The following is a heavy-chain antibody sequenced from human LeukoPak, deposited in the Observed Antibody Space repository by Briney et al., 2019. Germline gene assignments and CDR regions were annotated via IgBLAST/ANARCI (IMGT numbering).Heavy chain of an antibody. V-gene: IGHV3-74*03. CDR2: IDPYETPTTT. CDR1: GFTFGSFW. J-gene: IGHJ4*02. CDR3: AREDTAMDPPFDY. D-gene: IGHD5-18*01. Sequence: GGSLRLSCAASGFTFGSFWMHWVRQVPGKGLVWVSRIDPYETPTTTTYADSVKGRFTISRDNSKNTLYLQMNSLRAEDTAVYYCAREDTAMDPPFDYWGQGTLVTVSS.